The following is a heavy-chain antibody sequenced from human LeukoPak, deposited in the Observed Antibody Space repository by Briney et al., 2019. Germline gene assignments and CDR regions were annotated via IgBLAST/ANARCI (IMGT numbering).Heavy chain of an antibody. D-gene: IGHD3-16*01. CDR2: INTDTRGT. CDR3: ARAGAYRFDN. J-gene: IGHJ4*02. Sequence: PGGSLRLSCAASGFTFTDYWMHWVRQVPGKGLVWVSIINTDTRGTYYADSVKGRFTISRDNAKSTLYLQMDSLRAEDTAVYYCARAGAYRFDNWGQGTLVTVSS. V-gene: IGHV3-74*01. CDR1: GFTFTDYW.